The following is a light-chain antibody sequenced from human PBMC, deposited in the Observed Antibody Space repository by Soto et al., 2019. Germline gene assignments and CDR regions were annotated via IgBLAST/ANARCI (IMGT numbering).Light chain of an antibody. Sequence: EIVLTQSPGTLSLSPGERATLSCRASQSVSSSYLAWYQQKPGQAPRLLIYGASGRATGIPDRFSGSGSETDFTLTISRLEPEDFAVYYCQKYGTSPLTFGGGTKVEIK. V-gene: IGKV3-20*01. CDR1: QSVSSSY. CDR3: QKYGTSPLT. CDR2: GAS. J-gene: IGKJ4*01.